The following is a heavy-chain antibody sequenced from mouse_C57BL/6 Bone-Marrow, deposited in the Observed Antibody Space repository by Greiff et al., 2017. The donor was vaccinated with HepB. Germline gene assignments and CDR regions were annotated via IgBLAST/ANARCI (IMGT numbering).Heavy chain of an antibody. V-gene: IGHV7-3*01. Sequence: EVKLVESGGGLVQPGGSLSLSCAASGFTFTDYYMSWVRQPPGKALEWLGFIRNKANGYTTEYSASVKGRFTISRDNSKSILYLQMNALRAEDSATYYCARFTYGSSYDWYFDVWGTGTTVTVSS. CDR2: IRNKANGYTT. CDR3: ARFTYGSSYDWYFDV. D-gene: IGHD1-1*01. J-gene: IGHJ1*03. CDR1: GFTFTDYY.